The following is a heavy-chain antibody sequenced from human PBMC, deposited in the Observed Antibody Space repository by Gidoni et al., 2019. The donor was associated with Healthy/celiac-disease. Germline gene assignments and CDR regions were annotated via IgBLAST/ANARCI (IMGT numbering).Heavy chain of an antibody. CDR1: GGSFSGYY. D-gene: IGHD3-10*01. CDR3: ARGGYGSGDYFDY. J-gene: IGHJ4*02. V-gene: IGHV4-34*01. CDR2: INHSGST. Sequence: QVQLQQWGAGLLKPPETLSLTCAVYGGSFSGYYWSWIRQPPGKGLEWIGEINHSGSTNYNPSLKSRVTISVDTSKNQFSLKLSSVTAADTAVYYCARGGYGSGDYFDYWGQGTLVTVSS.